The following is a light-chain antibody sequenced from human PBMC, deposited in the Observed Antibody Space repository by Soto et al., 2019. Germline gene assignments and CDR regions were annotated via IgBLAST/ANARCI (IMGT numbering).Light chain of an antibody. J-gene: IGLJ1*01. V-gene: IGLV2-8*01. CDR3: SSYAGSNNSDV. Sequence: QSALTQPPSASGSPGQSVTISCTGTSSDFGGYNYVSWYQQHPGKAPKLMIYEVSKRPSGVPDRFSGSKSGNTASLTVSGLQAEDEADYYCSSYAGSNNSDVFGTGTKVTVL. CDR1: SSDFGGYNY. CDR2: EVS.